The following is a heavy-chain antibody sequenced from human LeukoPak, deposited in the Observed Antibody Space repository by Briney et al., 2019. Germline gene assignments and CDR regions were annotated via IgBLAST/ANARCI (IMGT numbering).Heavy chain of an antibody. D-gene: IGHD3-22*01. J-gene: IGHJ4*02. Sequence: TGGSLRLSCAASGFTFSNYWMHWVRQAPGKGLVWVSRIKTDGSSTSYVDSVKGRFTISRDNAKHSLYLQMSSLRAEDTAVYYCAREYYDSSGYYKYFFDYWGQGTLVTVSS. CDR1: GFTFSNYW. CDR3: AREYYDSSGYYKYFFDY. CDR2: IKTDGSST. V-gene: IGHV3-74*01.